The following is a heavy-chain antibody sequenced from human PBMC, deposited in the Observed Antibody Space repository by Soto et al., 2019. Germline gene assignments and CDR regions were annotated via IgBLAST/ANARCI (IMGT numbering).Heavy chain of an antibody. D-gene: IGHD1-26*01. CDR3: ARGRWPIVGAPYYFDY. CDR2: IIPIFGTA. J-gene: IGHJ4*02. V-gene: IGHV1-69*01. Sequence: QVQLVQSGAEVNKPGSSVQVSCKASGGTFSSYAISWLRQAPGQGLEGMGGIIPIFGTANYAQKFQGRVTIIADESTSTAYMELSSLRSEGTAVYYCARGRWPIVGAPYYFDYWGQGTLVTVSS. CDR1: GGTFSSYA.